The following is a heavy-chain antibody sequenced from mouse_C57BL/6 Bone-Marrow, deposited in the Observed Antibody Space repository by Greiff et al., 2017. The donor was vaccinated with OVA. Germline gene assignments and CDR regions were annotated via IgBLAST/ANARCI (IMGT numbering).Heavy chain of an antibody. Sequence: EVQGVESGPGLAKPSQTLSLTCSVSGYSITSDYWNWIRKFPGNKLEYMGYISYSGSTYYNPSLKSRISITRDTSKNQYYLQLNSVTTEDTATYYCARSPLITTVVDWYFDVWGTGTTVTVSS. CDR2: ISYSGST. V-gene: IGHV3-8*01. D-gene: IGHD1-1*01. CDR3: ARSPLITTVVDWYFDV. J-gene: IGHJ1*03. CDR1: GYSITSDY.